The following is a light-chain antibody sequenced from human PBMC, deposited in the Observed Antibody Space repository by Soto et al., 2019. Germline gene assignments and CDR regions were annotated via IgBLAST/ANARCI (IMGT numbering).Light chain of an antibody. Sequence: EIVLTQSPGTLSLSPGERATLSCRASQSVSSSYLAWYQQKPGQAPKLLIYDTSSRATGIPDRFSGSGSGTDFTLAISRLELEDFAVYYCQQCGSSPSFGQGTKVDIK. J-gene: IGKJ1*01. CDR1: QSVSSSY. CDR3: QQCGSSPS. V-gene: IGKV3-20*01. CDR2: DTS.